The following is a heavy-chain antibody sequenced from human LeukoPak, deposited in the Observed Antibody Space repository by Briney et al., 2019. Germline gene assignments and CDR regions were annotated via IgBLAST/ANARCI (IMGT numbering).Heavy chain of an antibody. CDR2: INHSGST. CDR1: GGSFSGYY. V-gene: IGHV4-34*01. D-gene: IGHD1-26*01. CDR3: ARVVSGSYRLDY. J-gene: IGHJ4*02. Sequence: SETLSLTCAVYGGSFSGYYWSWLRHPPGQGLEWIGEINHSGSTNYNPSLKSRVTISVDTSKNQFSLKLSSVTAADTAVYYCARVVSGSYRLDYWGQGTLVTVSS.